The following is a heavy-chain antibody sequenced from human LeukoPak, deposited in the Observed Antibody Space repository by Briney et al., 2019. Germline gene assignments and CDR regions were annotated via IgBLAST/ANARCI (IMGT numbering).Heavy chain of an antibody. CDR3: AKTTTRSYYYDHTGSNLFGT. CDR2: ISGSGGNT. CDR1: GFTFSNYP. J-gene: IGHJ4*02. D-gene: IGHD3-22*01. Sequence: GGSLRLSCAASGFTFSNYPMNWVRQAPGKGLAWVSTISGSGGNTYFADSVKGRFTISRDNSKNTLFLQMNSLRAEDTAIYYCAKTTTRSYYYDHTGSNLFGTWGQGTRVTVSS. V-gene: IGHV3-23*01.